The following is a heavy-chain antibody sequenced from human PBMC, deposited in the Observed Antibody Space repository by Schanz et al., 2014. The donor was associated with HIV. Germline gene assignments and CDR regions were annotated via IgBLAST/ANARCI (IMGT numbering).Heavy chain of an antibody. Sequence: QVQLVESGGGVVQPGRSLRLSCAASGFTFSSFGMHWVRQAPGKGLEWVAVIWYDGSSKYYADSVKGRFTISRDNSKNSLYLQMSSLRADDTAVYYCARDSGPGIYWGQGTLVTVSS. CDR2: IWYDGSSK. J-gene: IGHJ4*02. CDR3: ARDSGPGIY. V-gene: IGHV3-33*01. CDR1: GFTFSSFG. D-gene: IGHD3-10*01.